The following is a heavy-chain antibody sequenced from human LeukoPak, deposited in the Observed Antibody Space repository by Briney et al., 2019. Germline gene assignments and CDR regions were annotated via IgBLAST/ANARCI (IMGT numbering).Heavy chain of an antibody. CDR2: ISWNSGSI. V-gene: IGHV3-9*01. D-gene: IGHD3-22*01. CDR1: GFTFDDYA. CDR3: AKANYYDSSGYYRH. Sequence: GGSLRLSCAASGFTFDDYAMHWVRQAPGKGLEWVSGISWNSGSIGYADSVKGRFTISRDNAKNSLYLQMNSLRAEDTALYYCAKANYYDSSGYYRHWGQGTLVTVSS. J-gene: IGHJ1*01.